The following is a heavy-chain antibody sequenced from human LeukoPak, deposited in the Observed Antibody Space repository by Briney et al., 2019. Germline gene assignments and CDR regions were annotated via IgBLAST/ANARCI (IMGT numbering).Heavy chain of an antibody. CDR2: IWYDGSHT. D-gene: IGHD6-6*01. V-gene: IGHV3-33*01. CDR1: GFTFNSFA. Sequence: PGGSLRISCAASGFTFNSFAMHWVRQAPGKGLEWVAVIWYDGSHTYYVDSVKGRFTISRDNPKNTLYLQMNSLRAEDTAVYYCARDSLMSSSHLDYWGQETLVTVSS. CDR3: ARDSLMSSSHLDY. J-gene: IGHJ4*02.